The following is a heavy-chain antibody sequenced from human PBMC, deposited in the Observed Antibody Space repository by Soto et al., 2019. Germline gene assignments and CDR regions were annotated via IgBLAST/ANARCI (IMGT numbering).Heavy chain of an antibody. CDR3: ARALSSAAGLYFDY. Sequence: NPSETLSLTCTVSGDSISNYYWSWIRQPAGKGMEWIGRIHATESTNYNPSLKSRVTMSIDTSNNQFSLKLSSLTAADTAVYYCARALSSAAGLYFDYWGQGTLVTVSS. J-gene: IGHJ4*02. V-gene: IGHV4-4*07. CDR2: IHATEST. CDR1: GDSISNYY. D-gene: IGHD6-13*01.